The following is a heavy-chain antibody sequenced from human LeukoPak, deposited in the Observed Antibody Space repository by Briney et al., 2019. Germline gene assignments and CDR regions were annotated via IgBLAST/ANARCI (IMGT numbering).Heavy chain of an antibody. CDR3: ARASWFGPGSWFDP. V-gene: IGHV1-69*04. Sequence: ASVKVSCKASGGTFSSYAISWVRQAPGQGLEWMGRIIPILGIANYAQKFQGRVTITADKSTSTAYMELRSLRSDDTAVYYCARASWFGPGSWFDPWGQGTLVTVSS. D-gene: IGHD3-10*01. CDR1: GGTFSSYA. J-gene: IGHJ5*02. CDR2: IIPILGIA.